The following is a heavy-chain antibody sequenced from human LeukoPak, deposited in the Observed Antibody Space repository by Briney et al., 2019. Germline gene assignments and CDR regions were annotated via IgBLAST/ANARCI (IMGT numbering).Heavy chain of an antibody. CDR1: GYTFTSYY. CDR3: ARVIIPISGLHSSSWYSFDY. Sequence: GASVKVSCKASGYTFTSYYMHCVRQTPEQGREWMGIINPSGGSTSYAQKFQGRVTMTRDTSTSTVYMELSSLRSEDTAVYYCARVIIPISGLHSSSWYSFDYWGQGTLVTVSS. J-gene: IGHJ4*02. CDR2: INPSGGST. D-gene: IGHD6-13*01. V-gene: IGHV1-46*01.